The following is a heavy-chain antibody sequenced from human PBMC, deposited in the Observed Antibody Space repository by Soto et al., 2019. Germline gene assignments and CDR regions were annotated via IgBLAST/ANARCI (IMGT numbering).Heavy chain of an antibody. D-gene: IGHD4-17*01. CDR2: INSDGSST. CDR1: GFTFSSYW. J-gene: IGHJ4*02. CDR3: AKSDPSYGGNFPVDY. Sequence: GGSLRLSCAASGFTFSSYWMHWVRQAPGKGLVWVSRINSDGSSTSYADSVKDRFTISRDNAKNTLYLQMNSLRAEDTAVYYCAKSDPSYGGNFPVDYWGQGTLVTVSS. V-gene: IGHV3-74*01.